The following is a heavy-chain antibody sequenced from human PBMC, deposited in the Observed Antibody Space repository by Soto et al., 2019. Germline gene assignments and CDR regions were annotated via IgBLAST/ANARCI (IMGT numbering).Heavy chain of an antibody. V-gene: IGHV4-39*01. CDR2: IYYSGST. CDR1: GGSISSSSYY. CDR3: ARLVATVTTPDYFDY. Sequence: QLQLQESGPGLVKPSETLSLTCTVSGGSISSSSYYWGWIRQPPGKGLEWIGSIYYSGSTYYNPSLKSRGTISVDTSKNQFSLKLSSVTAADTAVYYCARLVATVTTPDYFDYWGQGTLVTVSS. D-gene: IGHD4-17*01. J-gene: IGHJ4*02.